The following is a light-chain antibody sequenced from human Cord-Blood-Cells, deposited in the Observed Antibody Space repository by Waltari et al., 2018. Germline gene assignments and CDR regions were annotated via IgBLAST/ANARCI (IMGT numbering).Light chain of an antibody. J-gene: IGKJ4*01. CDR3: QQYNNWPPLT. Sequence: EIVMTQSPATLSVSPGERATLSCRASQSVSSNLAWYQQKPGQAPRLLIYGASTRATGIPARCSGSGSGIEFTLTISSLQSVDFAVYYCQQYNNWPPLTFGGGTKVEIK. CDR1: QSVSSN. CDR2: GAS. V-gene: IGKV3-15*01.